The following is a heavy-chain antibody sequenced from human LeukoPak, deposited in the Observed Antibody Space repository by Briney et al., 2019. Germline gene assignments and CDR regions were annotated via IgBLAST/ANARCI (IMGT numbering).Heavy chain of an antibody. CDR2: ISYDGSNK. D-gene: IGHD3-22*01. CDR3: AKDRYYYDSSGYKKGYFDY. V-gene: IGHV3-30*18. CDR1: GLTFSSYG. Sequence: GGSLRLSCAASGLTFSSYGMHWVRQAPGKGLEWVAVISYDGSNKYYADSVKGRFTISRDNSKNTLYLQMNSLRAEDTAVYYCAKDRYYYDSSGYKKGYFDYWGQGTLVTVSS. J-gene: IGHJ4*02.